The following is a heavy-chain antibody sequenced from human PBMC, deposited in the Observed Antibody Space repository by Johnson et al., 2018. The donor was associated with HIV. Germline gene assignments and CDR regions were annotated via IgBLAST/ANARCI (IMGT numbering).Heavy chain of an antibody. CDR2: IWYDGSNK. V-gene: IGHV3-33*06. CDR3: AKIFLLSGWSDAFDI. CDR1: GFTFSSYG. Sequence: VHLVESGGGVVQPGRSLRLSCAASGFTFSSYGMHWVRQAPGKGLEWVAVIWYDGSNKYYADSVKGRFTISRDNSKNTLYLQMNSLRAEDTAVYYCAKIFLLSGWSDAFDIWGQGTMVTVSS. J-gene: IGHJ3*02. D-gene: IGHD3-10*01.